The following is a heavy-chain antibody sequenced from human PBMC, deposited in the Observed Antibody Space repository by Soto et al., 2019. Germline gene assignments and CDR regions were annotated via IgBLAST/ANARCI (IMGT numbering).Heavy chain of an antibody. CDR2: INHSGST. D-gene: IGHD6-13*01. J-gene: IGHJ6*03. CDR3: ARGAGIAAAGTTSDYYYYYYMDV. V-gene: IGHV4-34*01. Sequence: SETLSLTCAVYGGSFSGYYWSWIRQPPGKGLEWIGEINHSGSTNYNPSLKSRVTISVDTSKNQFSLKLSSVTAADTAVYYCARGAGIAAAGTTSDYYYYYYMDVWGKGTTVTVSS. CDR1: GGSFSGYY.